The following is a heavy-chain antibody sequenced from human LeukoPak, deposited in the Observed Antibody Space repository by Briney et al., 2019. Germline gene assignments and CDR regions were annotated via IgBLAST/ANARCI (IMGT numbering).Heavy chain of an antibody. D-gene: IGHD3-22*01. J-gene: IGHJ4*02. CDR2: IIPIFGTA. Sequence: SVKVSCKASGYTFINDYTHWVRQAPGQGLEWMGGIIPIFGTANYAQKFQGRVTITADESTSTAYMELSSLRSEDTAVYYCAREVVGNYYDSSGYYYWGQGTLVTVSS. V-gene: IGHV1-69*13. CDR1: GYTFINDY. CDR3: AREVVGNYYDSSGYYY.